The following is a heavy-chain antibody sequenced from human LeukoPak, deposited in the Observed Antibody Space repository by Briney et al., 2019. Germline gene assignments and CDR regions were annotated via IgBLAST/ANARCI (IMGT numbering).Heavy chain of an antibody. Sequence: ASVKVSCKASGYTFTSYDINWVRQATGQGLEWMGWMNPNSGNTGYAQKFQGRVTMTRDTSISTAYMELSRLRSDDTAVYYCARDHITESNLDYWGQGTLVTVSS. D-gene: IGHD2-21*01. V-gene: IGHV1-8*01. CDR1: GYTFTSYD. CDR3: ARDHITESNLDY. J-gene: IGHJ4*02. CDR2: MNPNSGNT.